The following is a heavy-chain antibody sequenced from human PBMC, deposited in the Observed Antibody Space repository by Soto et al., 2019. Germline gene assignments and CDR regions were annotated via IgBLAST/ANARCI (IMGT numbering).Heavy chain of an antibody. Sequence: SETLSLTCTVSGDSINSVDHYWSWIRQPPGKGLEWMGYIYRSGSTHYNPSLNSRLTISIDTSTNRFSLNLTSVTAADTAVYFCARLRWETENNWFDPWGQGALVTVSS. CDR3: ARLRWETENNWFDP. D-gene: IGHD1-26*01. CDR1: GDSINSVDHY. CDR2: IYRSGST. J-gene: IGHJ5*02. V-gene: IGHV4-30-4*01.